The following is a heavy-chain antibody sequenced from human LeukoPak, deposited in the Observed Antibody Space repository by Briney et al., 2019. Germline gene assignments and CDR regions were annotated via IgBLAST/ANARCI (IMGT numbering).Heavy chain of an antibody. CDR3: ARGKPTPADDAFDI. CDR1: GGSFSGYY. J-gene: IGHJ3*02. V-gene: IGHV4-34*01. Sequence: SETLSLTCAGYGGSFSGYYWSWIRQPPGKGLEWIGEINHSGSTNYNPSLKSRVTISVDTSKNQFSLKLSSVTAADTAVYYCARGKPTPADDAFDIWGQGTMVTVSS. CDR2: INHSGST.